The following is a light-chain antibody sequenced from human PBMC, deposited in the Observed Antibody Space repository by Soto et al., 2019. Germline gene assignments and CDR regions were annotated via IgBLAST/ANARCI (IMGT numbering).Light chain of an antibody. CDR2: DVS. J-gene: IGKJ5*01. CDR3: HQRYNWPRVT. CDR1: ESVSNS. V-gene: IGKV3-11*01. Sequence: EIVLTPSPATLPLSPGERVTLSCRASESVSNSLSWYQQKPGQPPRLLIYDVSNRATGIPARFSGSGSGTDFTLTIASLEPEDFAVYFCHQRYNWPRVTFGQGTRLE.